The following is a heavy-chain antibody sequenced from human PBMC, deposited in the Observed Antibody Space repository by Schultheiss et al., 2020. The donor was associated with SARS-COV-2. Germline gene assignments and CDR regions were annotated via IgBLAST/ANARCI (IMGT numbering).Heavy chain of an antibody. Sequence: ASVKVSCKASGYTFTSYDINWVRQATGQGLEWMGWMNPNSGNTGYAQKFQGRVTMTRNTSISTAYMELRSLRSDDTAVYYCARAADNTYGMDVWGQGTTVTVSS. CDR2: MNPNSGNT. D-gene: IGHD1-1*01. CDR3: ARAADNTYGMDV. J-gene: IGHJ6*02. V-gene: IGHV1-8*01. CDR1: GYTFTSYD.